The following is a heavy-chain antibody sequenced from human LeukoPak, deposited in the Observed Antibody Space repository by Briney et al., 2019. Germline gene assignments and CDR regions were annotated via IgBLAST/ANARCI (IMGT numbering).Heavy chain of an antibody. CDR2: IHYDSTTE. CDR1: GFDFSSYG. D-gene: IGHD1-7*01. J-gene: IGHJ4*02. V-gene: IGHV3-30*02. Sequence: PGGSLRLSCAASGFDFSSYGMHWVRQAPGKGLEWVAYIHYDSTTEGYADSVQGRFTISRDNSKNTLFLQMHNLRVEDMAVSYCAKDWNWAIDYWGQGTLVTVSS. CDR3: AKDWNWAIDY.